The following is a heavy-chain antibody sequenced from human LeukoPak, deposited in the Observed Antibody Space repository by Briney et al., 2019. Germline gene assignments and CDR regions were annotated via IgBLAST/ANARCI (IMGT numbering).Heavy chain of an antibody. J-gene: IGHJ6*03. CDR1: GDTLSSYA. D-gene: IGHD3-3*01. CDR2: IIPSFGTA. Sequence: GSSVKVSCKASGDTLSSYAISWVRLAPGQGLEWMGGIIPSFGTANYAQKFQGRVTITADESTSTAYMELSSLRSEDTAVYYCATGGPHDFWRGLTYSYYMAVWGKGTTVTVSS. CDR3: ATGGPHDFWRGLTYSYYMAV. V-gene: IGHV1-69*01.